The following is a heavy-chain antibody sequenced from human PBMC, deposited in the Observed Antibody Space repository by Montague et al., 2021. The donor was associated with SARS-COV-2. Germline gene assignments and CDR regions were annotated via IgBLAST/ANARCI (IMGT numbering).Heavy chain of an antibody. V-gene: IGHV4-59*02. CDR1: GGSVSSYY. CDR2: IYYSGST. D-gene: IGHD3-3*01. Sequence: SETLSLTCTVSGGSVSSYYWSRIRQSPGKGLQWLGYIYYSGSTDYNPSLESRVTMSVDTSKNQLSLRLNSVTTADTAVYFCARAGGFYDYWSGYSSSAGFFDPWGQGILVTVSS. CDR3: ARAGGFYDYWSGYSSSAGFFDP. J-gene: IGHJ5*02.